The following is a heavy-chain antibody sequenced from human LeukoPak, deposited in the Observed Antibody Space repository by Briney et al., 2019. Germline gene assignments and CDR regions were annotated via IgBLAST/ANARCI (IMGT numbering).Heavy chain of an antibody. D-gene: IGHD3-22*01. V-gene: IGHV3-23*01. CDR3: AKDSVYYYDSSGYSDY. J-gene: IGHJ4*02. Sequence: GGSLRLSCAASGFTFSSYAMSWVRQAPGKGLEWVSIISGSGGSTYYADSVKGRFTISRDNSKNTLYLQMNSLRAEDTAVYYCAKDSVYYYDSSGYSDYWGQGTLVTVSS. CDR1: GFTFSSYA. CDR2: ISGSGGST.